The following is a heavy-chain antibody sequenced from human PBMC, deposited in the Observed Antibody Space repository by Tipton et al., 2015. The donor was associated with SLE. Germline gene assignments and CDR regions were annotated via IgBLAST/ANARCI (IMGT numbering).Heavy chain of an antibody. Sequence: TLSLTCAVYGGSFSGYYWSWIRQHPGKGLEWIGYIYYSANSYYNPSLKSRVAMSVDTSKNQFSLKLSSVTAADTAVYYCARGGGGYFYYMDVWGEGATVIVSS. CDR3: ARGGGGYFYYMDV. J-gene: IGHJ6*03. D-gene: IGHD3-16*01. CDR2: IYYSANS. CDR1: GGSFSGYY. V-gene: IGHV4-31*11.